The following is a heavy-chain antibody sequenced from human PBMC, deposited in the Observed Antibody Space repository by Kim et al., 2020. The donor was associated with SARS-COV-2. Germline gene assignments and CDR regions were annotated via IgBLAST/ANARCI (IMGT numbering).Heavy chain of an antibody. J-gene: IGHJ4*02. CDR2: ISGDSGKS. D-gene: IGHD2-2*01. CDR1: GFSFSNYA. V-gene: IGHV3-23*01. Sequence: GGSLRLSCAVSGFSFSNYAMSWVRQAPGKGLEWVSSISGDSGKSYYADSVRGRFTVSRDNSKSTLYLQMDSLRAEDTAVYYCAKITGIFSAASVYWGQVT. CDR3: AKITGIFSAASVY.